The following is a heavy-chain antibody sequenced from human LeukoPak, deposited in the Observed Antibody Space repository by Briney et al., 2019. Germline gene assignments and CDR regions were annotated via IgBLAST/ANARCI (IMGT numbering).Heavy chain of an antibody. V-gene: IGHV1-18*01. CDR2: ISAYNGNT. CDR1: GYTFTSYG. Sequence: ASVKVSCKASGYTFTSYGISWVRQAPGQGLEWMGWISAYNGNTNYAQKLQGRVTMTTDTSTSTAYMELRSLRSDDTAVYYCARGDRSAPIAVAGVDYWGQGTLVTVSS. D-gene: IGHD6-19*01. J-gene: IGHJ4*02. CDR3: ARGDRSAPIAVAGVDY.